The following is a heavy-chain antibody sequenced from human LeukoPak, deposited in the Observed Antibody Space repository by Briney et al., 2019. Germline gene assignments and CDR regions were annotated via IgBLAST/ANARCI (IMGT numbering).Heavy chain of an antibody. CDR3: ATDPIWYDKGLLVDY. CDR1: GYTLTELS. V-gene: IGHV1-24*01. Sequence: GASVKVSCKVSGYTLTELSMHWVRQAPGKGLEWMGGFDPEDGETIYAQKFQGRVTMTEDTSTDTAYMELSSLRSEDTAVYYCATDPIWYDKGLLVDYWGQGTLVTVSS. D-gene: IGHD3-22*01. CDR2: FDPEDGET. J-gene: IGHJ4*02.